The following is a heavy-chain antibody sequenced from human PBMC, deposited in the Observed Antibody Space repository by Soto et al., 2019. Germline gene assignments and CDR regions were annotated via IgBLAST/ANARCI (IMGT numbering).Heavy chain of an antibody. CDR2: ITTSSSFR. D-gene: IGHD2-15*01. Sequence: VQLVESGGGLVKPGGSLRLSCVASGFSLSTYSMNWVRQAPGRGLGWVADITTSSSFRLYADSVKGRFTISRDDARNSLYLQMNSLRVEDTGVYYCARDLGVALATLTLDSWGQGTLVTVSS. J-gene: IGHJ4*02. CDR3: ARDLGVALATLTLDS. CDR1: GFSLSTYS. V-gene: IGHV3-21*02.